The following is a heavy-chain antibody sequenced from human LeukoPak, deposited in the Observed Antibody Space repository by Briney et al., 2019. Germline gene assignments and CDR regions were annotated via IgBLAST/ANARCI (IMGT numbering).Heavy chain of an antibody. CDR2: ISSSSSYI. Sequence: NPGGSLRLSCAASGFTFSSYSMNWVRQAPGKGLEWVSSISSSSSYIYYADSVKGRFTISRDNAKNSLYLQMNSLRAEDTAVYYCARDLVIAVAGRGGAFDIWGQGTMVTVSS. CDR3: ARDLVIAVAGRGGAFDI. CDR1: GFTFSSYS. J-gene: IGHJ3*02. V-gene: IGHV3-21*01. D-gene: IGHD6-19*01.